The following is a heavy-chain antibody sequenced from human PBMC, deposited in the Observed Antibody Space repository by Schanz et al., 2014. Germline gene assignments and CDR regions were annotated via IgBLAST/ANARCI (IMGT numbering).Heavy chain of an antibody. CDR3: ARDGAGRAPDAFDI. Sequence: EVLLVDSGGGLVQPGGSLRLSCGASGFTFSAHAMSWVRQAPGKGLVWVSTIDTAGSYTSYVDSMRGRFTISRDNAKNALYLQMNSLRAEDTAVYYCARDGAGRAPDAFDIWGQGTMVTVSS. CDR1: GFTFSAHA. J-gene: IGHJ3*02. CDR2: IDTAGSYT. V-gene: IGHV3-23*03. D-gene: IGHD1-26*01.